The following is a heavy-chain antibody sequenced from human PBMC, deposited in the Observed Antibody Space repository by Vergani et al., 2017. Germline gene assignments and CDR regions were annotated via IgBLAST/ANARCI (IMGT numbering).Heavy chain of an antibody. V-gene: IGHV4-59*08. Sequence: QVQLQESGPGLVKPSETLSLTCTVSGGSISSYYWSWIRQPPGKGLEWIGYIHYSGKTNYNPSLKSRVTISVDTSKNQFSLKLTSVTAADTAFYYCARHGYYDDAFDIWGHGTMVPVSS. J-gene: IGHJ3*02. CDR3: ARHGYYDDAFDI. CDR2: IHYSGKT. D-gene: IGHD3-22*01. CDR1: GGSISSYY.